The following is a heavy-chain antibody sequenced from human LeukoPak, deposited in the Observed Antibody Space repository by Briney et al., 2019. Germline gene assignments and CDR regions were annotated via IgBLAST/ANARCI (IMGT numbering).Heavy chain of an antibody. CDR2: INPDSGGT. CDR3: ARDYIDTATNAFDI. CDR1: GYTFTGYY. V-gene: IGHV1-2*02. J-gene: IGHJ4*02. D-gene: IGHD2-8*01. Sequence: ASVKVSCKASGYTFTGYYMHWVRQAPGQGLEWMGWINPDSGGTNYAQKFQGRVTMTRDTSIGTAYMELSRLRSDDTAVYYCARDYIDTATNAFDIWGQGTLVTVSS.